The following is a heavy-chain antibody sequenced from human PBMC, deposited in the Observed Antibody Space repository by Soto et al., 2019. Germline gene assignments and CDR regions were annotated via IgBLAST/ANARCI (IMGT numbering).Heavy chain of an antibody. CDR2: IYHSGST. CDR3: ARDYFTVTTSYFDY. D-gene: IGHD4-17*01. CDR1: GGSISSSNW. Sequence: PSETLSLTCAVSGGSISSSNWWSWVRQPPGKGLEWIGEIYHSGSTNYNPSLKSRVTISVDKSKNQFSLKLSSVTAADTAVYYCARDYFTVTTSYFDYWGQGTLVTVSS. V-gene: IGHV4-4*02. J-gene: IGHJ4*02.